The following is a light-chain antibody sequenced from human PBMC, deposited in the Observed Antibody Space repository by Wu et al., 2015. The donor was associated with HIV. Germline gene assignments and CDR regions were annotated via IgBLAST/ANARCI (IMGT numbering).Light chain of an antibody. Sequence: EIVLTQSPGTLSLPPGERATLSCRASQSVNNNYLAWYQQKSGQAPRLLIYGASTRATGIPDKFSGSGSGTDFTLTINRLEPEDFAVYYCQQYGISPPWTFGQGTKVEMK. CDR2: GAS. J-gene: IGKJ1*01. CDR1: QSVNNNY. V-gene: IGKV3-20*01. CDR3: QQYGISPPWT.